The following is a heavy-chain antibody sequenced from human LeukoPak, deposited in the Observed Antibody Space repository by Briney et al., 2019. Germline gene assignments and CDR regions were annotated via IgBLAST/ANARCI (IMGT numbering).Heavy chain of an antibody. Sequence: ASVRVSCKASGYTFTGYYMHWVRQAPGQRLEWMGWINPNSGGTNYAQKFQGWVTMTRDTSISTAYMELSRLRSDDTAVYYCARGGYYYDSSGYYPLLEYWGQGTLVTVSS. J-gene: IGHJ4*02. V-gene: IGHV1-2*04. CDR1: GYTFTGYY. CDR3: ARGGYYYDSSGYYPLLEY. CDR2: INPNSGGT. D-gene: IGHD3-22*01.